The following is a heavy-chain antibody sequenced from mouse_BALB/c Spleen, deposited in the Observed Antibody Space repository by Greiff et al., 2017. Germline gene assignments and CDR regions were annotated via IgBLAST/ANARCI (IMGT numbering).Heavy chain of an antibody. CDR3: ARGNDGYYPYYYAMDY. D-gene: IGHD2-3*01. Sequence: QVQLQQSGPGLVAPSQSLSITCTVSGFSLTGYGVNWVRQPPGKGLEWLGMIWGDGSTDYNSALKSRLSISKDNSKSQVFLKMNSLQTDDTARYYCARGNDGYYPYYYAMDYWGQGTSVTVSS. J-gene: IGHJ4*01. CDR1: GFSLTGYG. V-gene: IGHV2-6-7*01. CDR2: IWGDGST.